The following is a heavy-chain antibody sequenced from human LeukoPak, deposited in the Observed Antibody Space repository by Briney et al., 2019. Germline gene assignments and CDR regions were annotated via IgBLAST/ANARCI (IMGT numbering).Heavy chain of an antibody. D-gene: IGHD2-8*01. CDR2: ISYDGSNK. V-gene: IGHV3-30-3*01. CDR1: GFTFSSYA. Sequence: HPGGSLRLSCAASGFTFSSYAMHWVRQAPGKGLEWVAVISYDGSNKYYADSVKGRFTISRDNSKNTLYLQMNSLRAEDTAVYYCARDGEVLIVYAIDIHSDAFDIWGQGTMVTVSS. CDR3: ARDGEVLIVYAIDIHSDAFDI. J-gene: IGHJ3*02.